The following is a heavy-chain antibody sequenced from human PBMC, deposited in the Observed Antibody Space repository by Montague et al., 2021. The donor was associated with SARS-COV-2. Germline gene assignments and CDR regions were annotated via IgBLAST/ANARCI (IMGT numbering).Heavy chain of an antibody. CDR3: ARVPNWNSVPDY. CDR1: GGSISSASFY. J-gene: IGHJ4*02. CDR2: IQASGIT. Sequence: TLSLTCTVSGGSISSASFYWTWIRQSAGKGLEWIGRIQASGITNYNPSLKSRVAMSVDTSKNQFSLSLNSVTAADTATYFCARVPNWNSVPDYWGQGTLVTVSS. V-gene: IGHV4-61*02. D-gene: IGHD1-1*01.